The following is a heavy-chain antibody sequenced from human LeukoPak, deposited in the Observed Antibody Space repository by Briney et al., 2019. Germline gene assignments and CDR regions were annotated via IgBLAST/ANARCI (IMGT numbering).Heavy chain of an antibody. CDR3: ARESGGSSGYYTY. J-gene: IGHJ4*02. CDR1: GYTFTSYG. V-gene: IGHV1-18*01. D-gene: IGHD3-22*01. CDR2: ISAYNGNT. Sequence: ASVKVSCKASGYTFTSYGISWVRQAPGQGLEWMGWISAYNGNTNYAQKLQGRVTMTTDTSTGTAYMELRSLRSGDTAVYYCARESGGSSGYYTYWGQGTLVTVSS.